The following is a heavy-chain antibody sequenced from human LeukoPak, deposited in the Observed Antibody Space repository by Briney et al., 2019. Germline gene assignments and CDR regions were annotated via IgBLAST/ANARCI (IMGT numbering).Heavy chain of an antibody. D-gene: IGHD6-19*01. J-gene: IGHJ4*02. CDR2: IYYSGTT. V-gene: IGHV4-31*03. CDR3: ARDGGSRTSSGGGAFDY. Sequence: SQTLSLICTVSGGSISSGGYYWSWIRQHPGKGLEWIGYIYYSGTTYYNPSLKSRVTISVDTSKNQFSLKLSSVTAADTAVYYCARDGGSRTSSGGGAFDYWGQGTLVTVSS. CDR1: GGSISSGGYY.